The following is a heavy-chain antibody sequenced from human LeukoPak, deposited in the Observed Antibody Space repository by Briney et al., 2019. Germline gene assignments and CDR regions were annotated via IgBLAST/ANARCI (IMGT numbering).Heavy chain of an antibody. V-gene: IGHV3-23*01. D-gene: IGHD2-2*01. CDR1: GFTFSSYA. J-gene: IGHJ4*02. CDR2: ISGSGGST. Sequence: GGSLRLTCAASGFTFSSYAMSWVRQAPGKGLEWVSAISGSGGSTYYADSVKGRFTISRDNSKKTLYLQMNSLRAEDTAVYYCAKTVVPAAIEYYFDYWGQGTLVTVSS. CDR3: AKTVVPAAIEYYFDY.